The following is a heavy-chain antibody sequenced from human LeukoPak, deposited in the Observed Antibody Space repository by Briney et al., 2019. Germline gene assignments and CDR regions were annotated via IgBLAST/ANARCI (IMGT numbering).Heavy chain of an antibody. J-gene: IGHJ4*02. Sequence: PGGSLRLSCSASGFTFSSYAMNWVRQAPGKGLEYVSAINSSGGNTYYADSVKGRFTISRDNSKKTLFLQMSGLRAEDTAIYYCVKERSGSYYYWGQGTLVTVSS. V-gene: IGHV3-64D*06. CDR1: GFTFSSYA. CDR3: VKERSGSYYY. CDR2: INSSGGNT. D-gene: IGHD1-26*01.